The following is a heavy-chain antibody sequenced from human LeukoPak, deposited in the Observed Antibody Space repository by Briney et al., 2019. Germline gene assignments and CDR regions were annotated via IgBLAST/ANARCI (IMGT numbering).Heavy chain of an antibody. CDR2: IYYSGST. Sequence: SETLSLTCTVSGGSISSSSYYWGWIRQPPGKGLEWIGTIYYSGSTYYNPSLKSRVTISVDTSKNQFSLKLSSVTAADTAVYYCARHLARGTVVNNWFDPWGQGTLVTVSS. J-gene: IGHJ5*02. CDR3: ARHLARGTVVNNWFDP. V-gene: IGHV4-39*01. D-gene: IGHD4-23*01. CDR1: GGSISSSSYY.